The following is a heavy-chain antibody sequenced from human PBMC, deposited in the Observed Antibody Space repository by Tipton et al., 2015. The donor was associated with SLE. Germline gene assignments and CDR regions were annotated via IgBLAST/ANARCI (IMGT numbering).Heavy chain of an antibody. CDR2: IYYSGST. J-gene: IGHJ4*02. D-gene: IGHD2-2*01. CDR1: GGSISSSSYY. V-gene: IGHV4-39*07. Sequence: TLSLTCTVSGGSISSSSYYWGWIRQPPGKGLEWIGSIYYSGSTYYNPSLKSRVTISVDTSKNQFSLKLSSVTAADTAVYYCARVPSVVVPAALFDNWGQGNLVTVSS. CDR3: ARVPSVVVPAALFDN.